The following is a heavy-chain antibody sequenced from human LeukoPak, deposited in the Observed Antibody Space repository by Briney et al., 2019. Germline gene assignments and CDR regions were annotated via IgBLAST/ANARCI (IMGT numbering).Heavy chain of an antibody. Sequence: PSETLSLTCTVSGGSIGTYYWSWVRQSPGKGLEWIGYIYVTGNRYNPYLQSRVTISVDTSRNQFFLRMSSVTAADTAVYYCARHIGGGIEDMDVWGKGTKVTVSS. V-gene: IGHV4-59*08. D-gene: IGHD3-16*02. J-gene: IGHJ6*03. CDR3: ARHIGGGIEDMDV. CDR2: IYVTGN. CDR1: GGSIGTYY.